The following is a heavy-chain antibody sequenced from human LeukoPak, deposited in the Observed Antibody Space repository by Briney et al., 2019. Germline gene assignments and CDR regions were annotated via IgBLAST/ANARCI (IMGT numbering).Heavy chain of an antibody. CDR2: ISSSSSYI. CDR1: GFTFSSYS. CDR3: AKSLLGAVAGFDY. D-gene: IGHD6-19*01. V-gene: IGHV3-21*04. Sequence: GGSLRLSCAASGFTFSSYSMNWVRQAPGKGLEWVSSISSSSSYIYYADSVKGRFTISRDNAKNSLYLQMNSLRAEDTAVYYCAKSLLGAVAGFDYWGQGTLVTVSS. J-gene: IGHJ4*02.